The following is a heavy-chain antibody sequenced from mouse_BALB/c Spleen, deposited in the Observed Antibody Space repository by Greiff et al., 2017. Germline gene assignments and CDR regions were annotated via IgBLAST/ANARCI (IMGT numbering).Heavy chain of an antibody. CDR1: GFNIKDTY. CDR2: IDPANGNT. V-gene: IGHV14-3*02. Sequence: EVQLQESGAELVKPGASVKLSCTASGFNIKDTYMHWVKQRPEQGLEWIGRIDPANGNTKYDPKFQGKATITADTSSNTAYLQLSSLTSEDTAVYYCATYYYNAMDYWGQGTSVTVSS. CDR3: ATYYYNAMDY. D-gene: IGHD1-1*01. J-gene: IGHJ4*01.